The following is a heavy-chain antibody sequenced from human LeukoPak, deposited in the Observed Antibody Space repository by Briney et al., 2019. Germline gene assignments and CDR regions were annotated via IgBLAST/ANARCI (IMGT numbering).Heavy chain of an antibody. CDR2: MNQDGSAK. V-gene: IGHV3-7*01. Sequence: PRGSLRLSCAASGFNFGGYWLSWVRQAPGKGLEWVANMNQDGSAKYYVDSVKGRFTISRDNAKNSLYLQMNSLRAEATAVYYCTRDEGWDVVVPAALPPSKDYYMDVWGKGTTVIASS. CDR3: TRDEGWDVVVPAALPPSKDYYMDV. D-gene: IGHD2-2*01. J-gene: IGHJ6*03. CDR1: GFNFGGYW.